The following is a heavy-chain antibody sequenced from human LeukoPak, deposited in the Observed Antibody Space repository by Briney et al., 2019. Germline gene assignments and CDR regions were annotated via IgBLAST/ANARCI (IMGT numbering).Heavy chain of an antibody. Sequence: GESLKISCKGSGYSFTSYWIGWVRQMPGKGLEWMGIIYPGDSDTRYSPSFQGQVTISADKSISTAYLQWSSLKASDTGIDYCARLEPPYYYDRSGPNWFDPWGQGTLVTVSS. J-gene: IGHJ5*02. D-gene: IGHD3-22*01. CDR1: GYSFTSYW. CDR3: ARLEPPYYYDRSGPNWFDP. CDR2: IYPGDSDT. V-gene: IGHV5-51*01.